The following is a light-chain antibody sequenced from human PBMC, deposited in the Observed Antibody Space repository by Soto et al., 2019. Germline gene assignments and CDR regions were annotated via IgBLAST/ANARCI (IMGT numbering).Light chain of an antibody. CDR1: SSDIGSFTF. Sequence: PASVSGSPGQSITISCTGTSSDIGSFTFVSWYQQHPGKVPKLMIFDVNRRPSGVSDRFSGSKSGNTASLTISGLQAEDEGDYYCSSYTSSSTHVFGSGTKLTVL. J-gene: IGLJ1*01. V-gene: IGLV2-14*03. CDR2: DVN. CDR3: SSYTSSSTHV.